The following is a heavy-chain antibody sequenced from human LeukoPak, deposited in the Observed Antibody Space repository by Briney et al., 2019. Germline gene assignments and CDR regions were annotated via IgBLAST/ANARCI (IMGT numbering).Heavy chain of an antibody. J-gene: IGHJ4*02. D-gene: IGHD3-10*01. CDR2: IYSSGST. CDR1: GGSISNYY. V-gene: IGHV4-59*01. Sequence: SETLSLTCTVSGGSISNYYWSWIRQPPGKGLEWIGYIYSSGSTIFNPSLKSRVTMSVDTSKNQFSLKLSSATAADTAVYYCAREYYYGSGSYYDFWGQGTLVTVSS. CDR3: AREYYYGSGSYYDF.